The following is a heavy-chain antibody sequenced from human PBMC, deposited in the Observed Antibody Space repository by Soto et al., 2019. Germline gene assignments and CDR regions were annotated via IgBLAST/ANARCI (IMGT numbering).Heavy chain of an antibody. J-gene: IGHJ5*02. D-gene: IGHD3-16*01. CDR1: GFSLTTRGVG. CDR3: AHIPNYYQYDWFDP. CDR2: IYWDDDK. V-gene: IGHV2-5*02. Sequence: QITLKESGPTLVKPTQTLTLTCTFSGFSLTTRGVGVGWIRQPPGKALECLALIYWDDDKRFSPSLQSRLSTTNDTSKSQAVLTMTNVYPVDTATYYCAHIPNYYQYDWFDPWGQGTLVSVSS.